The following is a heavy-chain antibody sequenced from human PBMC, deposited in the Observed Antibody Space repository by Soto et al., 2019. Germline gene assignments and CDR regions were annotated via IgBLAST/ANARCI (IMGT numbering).Heavy chain of an antibody. Sequence: GGSLRLSCAASGFIVTNYAMSWVRQAPGQGLEWVSTFGTSGNTYYADSVKGRFTISRDNSKNTLYLQMNSLKTEDTAVYYCTTGPYYMDVWGKGTTVTVSS. V-gene: IGHV3-23*01. J-gene: IGHJ6*03. CDR3: TTGPYYMDV. CDR1: GFIVTNYA. CDR2: FGTSGNT.